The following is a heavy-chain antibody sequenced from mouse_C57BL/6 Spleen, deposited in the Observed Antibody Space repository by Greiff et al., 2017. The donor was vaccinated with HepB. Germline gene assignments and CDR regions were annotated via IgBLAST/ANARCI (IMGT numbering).Heavy chain of an antibody. Sequence: VQLQESGAELVKPGASVKISCKASGYAFSSYWMNWVKQRPGKGLEWIGQIYPGDGDTNYNGKFKGKATLTADKSSSTAYMQLSSLTSEDSAVYFCASGATVVARDWFAYWGQGTLVTVSA. CDR2: IYPGDGDT. CDR1: GYAFSSYW. J-gene: IGHJ3*01. V-gene: IGHV1-80*01. CDR3: ASGATVVARDWFAY. D-gene: IGHD1-1*01.